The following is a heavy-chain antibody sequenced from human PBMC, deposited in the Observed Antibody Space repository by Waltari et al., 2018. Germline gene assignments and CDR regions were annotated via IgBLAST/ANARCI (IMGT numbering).Heavy chain of an antibody. CDR3: VKEGAGALDAFDV. Sequence: EVQLVESGGDLVQPGGSVRPSCASLRFNFGLYDMHWVRQPPGKGLEWGSVFGIAGGIYYSDSVKGRFTISRENAKNSLYLQMNSLRAGDTAVYYCVKEGAGALDAFDVWGQGTMVTVSS. D-gene: IGHD2-21*01. CDR1: RFNFGLYD. CDR2: FGIAGGI. V-gene: IGHV3-13*04. J-gene: IGHJ3*01.